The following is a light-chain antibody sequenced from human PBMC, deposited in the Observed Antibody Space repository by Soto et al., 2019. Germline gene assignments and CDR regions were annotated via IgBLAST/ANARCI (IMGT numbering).Light chain of an antibody. J-gene: IGKJ5*01. Sequence: EVVLTQSPGTLSLSPGDRATLSCRASQSVSSSYLAWYQQKPGQAPRLLIYDASNRATGIPARFSGSGSGTDFTLTISSLEPEDFAVYYCQQRSNRITFGQGTRLEIK. V-gene: IGKV3D-20*02. CDR2: DAS. CDR3: QQRSNRIT. CDR1: QSVSSSY.